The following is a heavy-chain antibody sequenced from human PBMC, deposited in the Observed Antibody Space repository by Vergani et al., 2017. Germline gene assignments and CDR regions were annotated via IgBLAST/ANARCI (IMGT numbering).Heavy chain of an antibody. CDR2: ISGSGGNT. V-gene: IGHV3-23*01. J-gene: IGHJ4*02. D-gene: IGHD3-3*01. CDR1: GFTFSSYA. CDR3: ARERNAYYDFWSGYYTQYYFDY. Sequence: EVQLLESGGNLIQPGGSLRLSCGASGFTFSSYAMTWVRLAPGKGLQLVSAISGSGGNTFYTDSVKGRFTISRDNSKDTLYLQMNSLRVEDTAIYYCARERNAYYDFWSGYYTQYYFDYWGQGTLVTVSS.